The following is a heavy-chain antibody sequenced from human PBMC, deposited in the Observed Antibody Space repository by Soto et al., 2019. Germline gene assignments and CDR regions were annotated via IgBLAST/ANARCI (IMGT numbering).Heavy chain of an antibody. CDR3: ARDLGGYVHLWDKSNY. D-gene: IGHD5-12*01. CDR2: ISFDASEK. Sequence: QVQLVESGGGVVQPGASLTLSCAASGFRFSGFGMHWVRQAPGKGLEWVAVISFDASEKFYVDSVKGRFSLSRDDSHSKVSLQMNSMRREDTGVYYCARDLGGYVHLWDKSNYWGQGTLVNVS. V-gene: IGHV3-30*04. J-gene: IGHJ1*01. CDR1: GFRFSGFG.